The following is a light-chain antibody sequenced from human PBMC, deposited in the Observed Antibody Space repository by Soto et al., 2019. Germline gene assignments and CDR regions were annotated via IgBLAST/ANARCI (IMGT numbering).Light chain of an antibody. CDR3: AAWDDSLNAWV. V-gene: IGLV1-44*01. Sequence: QAVVTQPPSASGTPGQRVTISCSGSSSNIGSNTVNWYQQLPGTAPKLLIYSNNQRPSGVPDRFSGSKSGTSASLAISGLQSEDEADYYCAAWDDSLNAWVFGGGTKLTVL. CDR2: SNN. CDR1: SSNIGSNT. J-gene: IGLJ3*02.